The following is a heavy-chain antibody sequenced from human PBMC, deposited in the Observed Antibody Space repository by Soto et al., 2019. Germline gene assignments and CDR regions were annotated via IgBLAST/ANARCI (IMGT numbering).Heavy chain of an antibody. J-gene: IGHJ6*02. Sequence: GASVKVSCKTSGYTFTSYSIHWVRQAPGQRPEWMGWINTANGNTKYSQKFQGRVTITRDRSATTASMELNSLRSEDTAVYYCARECGETMIRPSYGMDVWGQGTTVTASS. CDR1: GYTFTSYS. CDR2: INTANGNT. V-gene: IGHV1-3*04. D-gene: IGHD3-10*01. CDR3: ARECGETMIRPSYGMDV.